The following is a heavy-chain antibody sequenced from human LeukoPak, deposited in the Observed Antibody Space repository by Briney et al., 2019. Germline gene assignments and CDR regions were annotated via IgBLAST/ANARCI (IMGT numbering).Heavy chain of an antibody. D-gene: IGHD2-15*01. CDR3: ASRDCSGGSCPEGYNWFDP. V-gene: IGHV4-30-4*01. Sequence: TSETLSLTCTVSGDSISSGDHYWSWIRQPPGKGLEWIGYIHYSGSTNYNPSLKSRVTISVDTSKNQFSLKLSSVTAADTAVYYCASRDCSGGSCPEGYNWFDPWGQGTLVTVSS. CDR1: GDSISSGDHY. J-gene: IGHJ5*02. CDR2: IHYSGST.